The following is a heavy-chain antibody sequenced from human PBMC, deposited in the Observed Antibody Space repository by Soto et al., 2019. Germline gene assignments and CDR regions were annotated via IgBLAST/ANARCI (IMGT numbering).Heavy chain of an antibody. Sequence: SVKVSCKASGGTFSSYAISWVRQAPGQGPEWMGGIIPIFGTANYAQKFQGRVTITADESTSTAYMELSSLRSEDTAVYYCATRYCSGGSCYSGYFDYWGQGTLVTVSS. D-gene: IGHD2-15*01. CDR2: IIPIFGTA. CDR1: GGTFSSYA. J-gene: IGHJ4*02. CDR3: ATRYCSGGSCYSGYFDY. V-gene: IGHV1-69*13.